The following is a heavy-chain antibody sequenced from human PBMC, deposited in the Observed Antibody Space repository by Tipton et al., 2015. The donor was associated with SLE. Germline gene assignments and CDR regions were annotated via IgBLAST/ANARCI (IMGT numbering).Heavy chain of an antibody. CDR2: IYESGST. V-gene: IGHV4-39*01. D-gene: IGHD3-16*01. Sequence: TLSLTCTVFGGSIRGSSYYWGWIRQPPGKGLQWIGNIYESGSTFYNPSLKTRVTISSDTSKNQFSLNLRAVTAADTAVYYCARPQGEDGAFDIWGQGTMVTVSS. CDR3: ARPQGEDGAFDI. J-gene: IGHJ3*02. CDR1: GGSIRGSSYY.